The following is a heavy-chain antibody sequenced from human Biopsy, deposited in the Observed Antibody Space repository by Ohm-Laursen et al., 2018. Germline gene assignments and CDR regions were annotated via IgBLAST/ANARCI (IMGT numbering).Heavy chain of an antibody. CDR3: ARRGSGGRSFDH. CDR1: GGSISSFY. Sequence: SETLSLTWAVSGGSISSFYWTWIRQPPGKGPEWIGDISDSGSTNYKPSLKSRVIISVDTYKNQFSLNLSSVTAADTAVYYCARRGSGGRSFDHWGQGTLVTVSS. D-gene: IGHD2-15*01. V-gene: IGHV4-59*08. CDR2: ISDSGST. J-gene: IGHJ4*02.